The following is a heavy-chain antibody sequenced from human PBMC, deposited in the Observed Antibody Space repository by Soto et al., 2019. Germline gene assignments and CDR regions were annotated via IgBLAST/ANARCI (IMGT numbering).Heavy chain of an antibody. CDR2: ISSNGRST. J-gene: IGHJ1*01. CDR3: ARDNEPSYWGHPEYFQH. Sequence: GGSLRLSCATSGFTFSTYAMHWVRQAPGKGLEYVSAISSNGRSTYYANSVKGRFTISRDNSKNTLYLQMDSLRAEDMAVYYCARDNEPSYWGHPEYFQHWGQGTLVTVSS. D-gene: IGHD1-26*01. V-gene: IGHV3-64*01. CDR1: GFTFSTYA.